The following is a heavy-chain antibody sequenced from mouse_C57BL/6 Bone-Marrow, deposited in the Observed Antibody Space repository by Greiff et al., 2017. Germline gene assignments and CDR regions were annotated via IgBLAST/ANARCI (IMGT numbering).Heavy chain of an antibody. CDR3: ARDDDHYAMDY. D-gene: IGHD2-3*01. CDR1: GFTFNSSW. CDR2: IDPSDSET. J-gene: IGHJ4*01. Sequence: QVQLQQPGAELVRPGSSVKLSCKASGFTFNSSWMHWVKQRPLQGLEGIGNIDPSDSETHDIQTFKDKATLTVDKSSSTVYMQLSSLTSEDSAVYYCARDDDHYAMDYWGQGTSVTVSS. V-gene: IGHV1-52*01.